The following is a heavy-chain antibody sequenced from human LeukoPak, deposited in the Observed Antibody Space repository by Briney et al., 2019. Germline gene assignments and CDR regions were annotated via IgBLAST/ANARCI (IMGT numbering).Heavy chain of an antibody. CDR2: IYYGGTT. V-gene: IGHV4-59*11. CDR1: GGSISSHY. D-gene: IGHD2-2*01. Sequence: SETLSLTCSVSGGSISSHYWSWIRQPPGKALEGIGYIYYGGTTNYNPSLKSRVTISMDTSKSQFSLKLSSVTAADTAVYYCARVGGCRSTSCSWKYYNYYMDVWGKGTTVTVSS. CDR3: ARVGGCRSTSCSWKYYNYYMDV. J-gene: IGHJ6*03.